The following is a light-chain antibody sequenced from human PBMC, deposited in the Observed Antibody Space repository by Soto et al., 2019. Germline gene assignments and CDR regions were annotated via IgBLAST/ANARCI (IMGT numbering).Light chain of an antibody. CDR3: QQYNSYPLT. Sequence: DIQMTQSPSTLSAPVGDRVTITCRASQSISRWLVWYQQKPGKVPKLLIYDASSLESGVPSRFSGSGSGTEFTLTISSLQPDDFATYYCQQYNSYPLTFGGGTKVEIK. V-gene: IGKV1-5*01. J-gene: IGKJ4*01. CDR2: DAS. CDR1: QSISRW.